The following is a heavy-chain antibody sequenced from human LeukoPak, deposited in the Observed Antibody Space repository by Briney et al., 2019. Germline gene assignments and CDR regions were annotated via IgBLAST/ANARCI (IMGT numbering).Heavy chain of an antibody. CDR1: GGSFSGYY. CDR2: INHSGST. D-gene: IGHD5-12*01. V-gene: IGHV4-34*01. CDR3: ARGRRWLQLNYFDY. Sequence: PSETLSPTCAVYGGSFSGYYWSWIRQPPGKGLEWIGEINHSGSTNYNPSLKSRVTISVDTSKNQFSLKLSSVTAADTAVYYCARGRRWLQLNYFDYWGQGTLVTVSS. J-gene: IGHJ4*02.